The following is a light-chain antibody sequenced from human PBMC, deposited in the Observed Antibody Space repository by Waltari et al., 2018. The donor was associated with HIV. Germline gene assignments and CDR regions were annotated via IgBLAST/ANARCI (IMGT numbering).Light chain of an antibody. CDR1: QSLAYSAGRFY. CDR3: VQGTHWPPT. V-gene: IGKV2-30*01. J-gene: IGKJ2*01. Sequence: DVVMTQSPLSLPVTLGQPASISCRSSQSLAYSAGRFYLNWFHQRPGQSPRRLIYTVSDRDSGVPDRFTGSGSGTDFTLKISRVEAEDVGIFYCVQGTHWPPTFGQGTKLEIK. CDR2: TVS.